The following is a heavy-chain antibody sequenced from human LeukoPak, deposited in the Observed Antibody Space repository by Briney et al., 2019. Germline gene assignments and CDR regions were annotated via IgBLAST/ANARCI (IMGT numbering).Heavy chain of an antibody. J-gene: IGHJ4*02. CDR3: ARGLHYYDSSGYRDY. D-gene: IGHD3-22*01. CDR1: GFTVSSNY. Sequence: GGSLRLSCAASGFTVSSNYMSWVRQAPGKGLEWVSVIYSGGSTYYADSVKGRFTISRDNSKNTLYLQMNSLRAEDTAVYYCARGLHYYDSSGYRDYWGQGTLVTVSS. CDR2: IYSGGST. V-gene: IGHV3-66*01.